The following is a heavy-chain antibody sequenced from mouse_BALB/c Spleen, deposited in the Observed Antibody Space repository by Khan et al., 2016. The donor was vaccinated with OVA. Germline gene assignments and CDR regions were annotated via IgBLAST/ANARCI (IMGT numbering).Heavy chain of an antibody. CDR3: TRSGYGTFAY. V-gene: IGHV1S81*02. Sequence: QVQLQQSGAELVKPGASVKLSCKASDYTFTSYYMYWVKQRPGQGLEWIGEINPSDGDTNFNEKFKSKATLTVDKSSSTVYMQLSSLTSEDSAVYYCTRSGYGTFAYWGQGTLVTVSA. CDR1: DYTFTSYY. D-gene: IGHD2-1*01. CDR2: INPSDGDT. J-gene: IGHJ3*01.